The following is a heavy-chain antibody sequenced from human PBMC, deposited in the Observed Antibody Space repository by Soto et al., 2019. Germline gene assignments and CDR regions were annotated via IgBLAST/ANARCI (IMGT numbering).Heavy chain of an antibody. V-gene: IGHV3-9*01. CDR2: LSWNSGTI. Sequence: EVQLVDSGGGLVQPGKSLRLSCAASGFTFDDYAMHWVRQVPGKGLEWVSGLSWNSGTIDYADSVEGRFTISRDNAKNSLHLQMNSLKPEDTAFYYCAKAESSGWYYSLDYWGQGTLVTVSS. J-gene: IGHJ4*02. CDR1: GFTFDDYA. CDR3: AKAESSGWYYSLDY. D-gene: IGHD6-19*01.